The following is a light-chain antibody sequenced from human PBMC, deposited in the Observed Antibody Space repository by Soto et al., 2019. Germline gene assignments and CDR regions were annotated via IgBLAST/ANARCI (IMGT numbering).Light chain of an antibody. V-gene: IGKV3-15*01. Sequence: EIVMTQSPATLSVSPGERATLSCRASQSFSINLAWYQQKPGQAPRLLIYAASTSSTGIPARFSGSGSGTEFTLTLSSLQSEDFAVFYCQQYNNWPMTFGQGTKVEI. CDR3: QQYNNWPMT. CDR2: AAS. J-gene: IGKJ1*01. CDR1: QSFSIN.